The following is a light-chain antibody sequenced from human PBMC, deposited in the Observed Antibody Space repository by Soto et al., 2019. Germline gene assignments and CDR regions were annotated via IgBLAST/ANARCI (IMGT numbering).Light chain of an antibody. V-gene: IGKV3-20*01. J-gene: IGKJ4*01. CDR1: QSVGGNL. CDR2: GAS. CDR3: RQYGRSLGFA. Sequence: EIVLTQSPGTLSLSPGERATLSCRASQSVGGNLLAWYQEKPGQAPRLLIYGASSRASGIPDRFSGSGSGTDFSLTITRLEPEDFAVYYCRQYGRSLGFAVGGGTKVDI.